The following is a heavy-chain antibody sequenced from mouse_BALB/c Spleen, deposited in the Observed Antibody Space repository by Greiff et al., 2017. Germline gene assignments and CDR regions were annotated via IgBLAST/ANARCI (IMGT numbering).Heavy chain of an antibody. CDR1: GFNIKDTY. CDR2: IDPANGNT. Sequence: VQLKQSGAELVKPGASVKLSCTASGFNIKDTYMHWVKQRPEQGLEWIGRIDPANGNTKYDPKFQGKATITADTSSNTAYLQLSSLTSEDTAVYYCAPGVDYWGQGTSVTVSS. V-gene: IGHV14-3*02. J-gene: IGHJ4*01. CDR3: APGVDY.